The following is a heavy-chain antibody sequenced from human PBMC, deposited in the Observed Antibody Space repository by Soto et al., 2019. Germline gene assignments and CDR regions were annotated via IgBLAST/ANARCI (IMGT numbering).Heavy chain of an antibody. CDR2: ISGSGGST. CDR1: GFTFSSYA. CDR3: AAVPRPVYYYYYGMDV. Sequence: GGSLRLSCAASGFTFSSYAMSWVRQAPGKGLEWVSAISGSGGSTYYADSVKGRFTISRDNSKNTLYLQMNSLRAEDTAVYYCAAVPRPVYYYYYGMDVWGQGTTVTVSS. J-gene: IGHJ6*02. D-gene: IGHD4-4*01. V-gene: IGHV3-23*01.